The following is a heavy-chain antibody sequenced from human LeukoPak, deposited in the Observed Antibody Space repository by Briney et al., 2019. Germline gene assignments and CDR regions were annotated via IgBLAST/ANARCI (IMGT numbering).Heavy chain of an antibody. D-gene: IGHD2-8*01. CDR1: GGSISSYY. V-gene: IGHV4-59*08. CDR3: ACLSSNGRRAFDI. CDR2: FSYSGNT. Sequence: SGTLSLTCTVSGGSISSYYWTWLRQPPGKGLEWVGYFSYSGNTNHNPSLKSRVTMSVDTSKSQFSLKLSSVTAADTAVYYCACLSSNGRRAFDIWGQGTMVTVSP. J-gene: IGHJ3*02.